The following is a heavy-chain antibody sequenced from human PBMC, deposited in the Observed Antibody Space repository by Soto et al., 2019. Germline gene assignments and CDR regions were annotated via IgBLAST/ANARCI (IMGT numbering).Heavy chain of an antibody. D-gene: IGHD3-3*01. V-gene: IGHV4-30-4*01. J-gene: IGHJ4*02. CDR2: IDYSGST. CDR1: GGSISSGNYY. Sequence: QVQLQESGPGLVKPSQTLSLTCTVSGGSISSGNYYWNWIRQPPGKGLEWIGYIDYSGSTYYNPSLKSRVTISVDTSRNQFSLNLRSVTAADTAVYYCARDRFLEWLVDWGQGTLVTVSS. CDR3: ARDRFLEWLVD.